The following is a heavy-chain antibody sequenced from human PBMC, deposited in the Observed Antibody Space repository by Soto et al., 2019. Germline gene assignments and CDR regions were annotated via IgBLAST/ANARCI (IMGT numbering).Heavy chain of an antibody. J-gene: IGHJ4*02. V-gene: IGHV4-30-4*01. Sequence: PSETLSLTCTVSGGSISSGDHYWSWIRQPPGKGLEWIGFIYYSGSTYYNPSLKSRVTISVDTSKNQFSLKLSSVTAADTAVYYCARATCYYDSGGRRHPYYFDYWGQGTLVTVSS. CDR2: IYYSGST. D-gene: IGHD3-22*01. CDR1: GGSISSGDHY. CDR3: ARATCYYDSGGRRHPYYFDY.